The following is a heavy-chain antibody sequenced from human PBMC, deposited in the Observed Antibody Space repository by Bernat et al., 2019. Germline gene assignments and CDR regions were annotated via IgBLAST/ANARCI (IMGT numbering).Heavy chain of an antibody. V-gene: IGHV3-48*03. CDR3: ARVVAAAGTFGVDDY. D-gene: IGHD6-13*01. J-gene: IGHJ4*02. CDR1: GFTFSSHE. Sequence: EVQLVESGGDLVQPGGSLRLSCAASGFTFSSHEMNWVRQAPGKGLEWISYISSSSSYIYYADSVKGRFTISRDNAKNSLYLQMNSLRAEDTAVYYCARVVAAAGTFGVDDYWGQGTLVTVSS. CDR2: ISSSSSYI.